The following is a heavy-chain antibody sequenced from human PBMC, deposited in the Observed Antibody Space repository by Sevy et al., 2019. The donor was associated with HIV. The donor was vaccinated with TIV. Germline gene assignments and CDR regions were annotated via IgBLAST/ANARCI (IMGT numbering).Heavy chain of an antibody. CDR3: ARGTIQLWPLPYYYYYMDV. CDR1: GYTFTGYY. CDR2: INPNSGGT. D-gene: IGHD5-18*01. J-gene: IGHJ6*03. Sequence: ASVKVSCKASGYTFTGYYMHWVRQAPGQGLEWMGWINPNSGGTNYAQKFQGRVTMTRDTSISTAYMELSRLRSDDTAVYYCARGTIQLWPLPYYYYYMDVWDKGTTVTVSS. V-gene: IGHV1-2*02.